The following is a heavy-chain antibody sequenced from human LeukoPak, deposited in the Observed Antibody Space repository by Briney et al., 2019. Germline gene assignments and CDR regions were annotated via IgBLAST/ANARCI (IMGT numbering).Heavy chain of an antibody. CDR2: IIPIFGTA. V-gene: IGHV1-69*13. Sequence: GASVKVSCKASGGTFSSYAISWVRQAPGQGLEWMGGIIPIFGTANYAQKFQGRVTITADESTSTAYMELSSLRSEDTAVYYCARDAVAGTIHFDYWGQGTLVTVSS. CDR1: GGTFSSYA. D-gene: IGHD6-19*01. CDR3: ARDAVAGTIHFDY. J-gene: IGHJ4*02.